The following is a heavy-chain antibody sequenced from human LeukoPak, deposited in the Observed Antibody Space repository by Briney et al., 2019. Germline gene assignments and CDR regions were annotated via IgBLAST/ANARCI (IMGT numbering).Heavy chain of an antibody. Sequence: SETLSLTCTVSGGSISTYYWSWIRQPAGKGLEWIGRVHTSGSTNYNPSLKSRVTMSVDTSKNEFSLKLSSVTAADTAMYYCARAAVLWWSNYMDVWGKGTTVTVSS. D-gene: IGHD2-21*01. V-gene: IGHV4-4*07. CDR1: GGSISTYY. CDR3: ARAAVLWWSNYMDV. CDR2: VHTSGST. J-gene: IGHJ6*03.